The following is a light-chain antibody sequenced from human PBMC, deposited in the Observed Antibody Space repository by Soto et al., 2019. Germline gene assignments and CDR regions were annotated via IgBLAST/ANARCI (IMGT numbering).Light chain of an antibody. Sequence: DIQMTHSQPSLSXSLGDRVTXXXXASQSINNWLAWYQQKPGKAPNLLIYEVSSLESGVPSRFSGSGSGTDFTLTISSLQPEDFATYYCQQTYSPPLTFGQGTKVDIK. V-gene: IGKV1-5*03. CDR3: QQTYSPPLT. CDR1: QSINNW. CDR2: EVS. J-gene: IGKJ1*01.